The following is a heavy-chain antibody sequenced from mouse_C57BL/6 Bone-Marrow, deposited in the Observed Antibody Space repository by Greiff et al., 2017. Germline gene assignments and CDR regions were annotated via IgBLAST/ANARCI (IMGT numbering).Heavy chain of an antibody. Sequence: VQLVESGPGLVQPSQSLSITCTVSGFSLTSYGVHWVRQSPGKGLEWLGVIWSGGSTDYNAAFISRLSISKDNSKSQVFFKMNSLQADDTAIYYCARIYDYDGPSFAYWGQGTLVTVSA. J-gene: IGHJ3*01. CDR3: ARIYDYDGPSFAY. CDR1: GFSLTSYG. CDR2: IWSGGST. D-gene: IGHD2-4*01. V-gene: IGHV2-2*01.